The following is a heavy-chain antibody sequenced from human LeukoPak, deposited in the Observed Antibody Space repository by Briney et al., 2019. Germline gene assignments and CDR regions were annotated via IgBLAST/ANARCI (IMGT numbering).Heavy chain of an antibody. CDR1: GFSVSSNY. D-gene: IGHD4-23*01. V-gene: IGHV3-53*01. Sequence: GGSLRLSCAASGFSVSSNYMSWVRQAPGKGLEWVSVIYSGDTTYYADSVKGRFTISRDNSKNTLYLQMNSLRAEDTAVYYCARGTTLDPDWFDPWGQGTLVTVSS. J-gene: IGHJ5*02. CDR2: IYSGDTT. CDR3: ARGTTLDPDWFDP.